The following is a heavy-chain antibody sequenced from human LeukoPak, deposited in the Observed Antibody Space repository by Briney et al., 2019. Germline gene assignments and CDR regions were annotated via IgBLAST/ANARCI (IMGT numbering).Heavy chain of an antibody. CDR1: GYSFTSYW. D-gene: IGHD1-26*01. J-gene: IGHJ4*02. V-gene: IGHV5-51*01. CDR3: ARHSGSSNEGFDY. CDR2: IYPGDSDT. Sequence: RGESPKISCKGSGYSFTSYWIGWVRQMPGKGLEWMGIIYPGDSDTRYSPSLQGQVTISADKSISTAYLQWSSLKASDTAMYYCARHSGSSNEGFDYWGQGTLVTVSS.